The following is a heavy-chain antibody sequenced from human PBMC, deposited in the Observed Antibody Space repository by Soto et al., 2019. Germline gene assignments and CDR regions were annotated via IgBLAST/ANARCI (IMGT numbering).Heavy chain of an antibody. J-gene: IGHJ5*02. Sequence: QVHLVQSGVEVKTPGASVKVSCQASGYTFFTYVISWVRQAPGQGLEWMGWISTYSGDTKYAQKFQGRVTMTTDTSTTTAYLELRSLRSDDTAVYYCARHHGPTTSENGFDPWGQGTLVTVSS. D-gene: IGHD5-12*01. CDR2: ISTYSGDT. V-gene: IGHV1-18*01. CDR3: ARHHGPTTSENGFDP. CDR1: GYTFFTYV.